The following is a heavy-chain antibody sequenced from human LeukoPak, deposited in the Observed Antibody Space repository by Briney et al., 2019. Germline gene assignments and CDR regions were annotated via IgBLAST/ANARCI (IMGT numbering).Heavy chain of an antibody. D-gene: IGHD4-11*01. CDR1: GFIFSSYS. Sequence: GGSLRLSCAASGFIFSSYSINWVRQAPGKGLEWVSSISSSSSYIYYADSVKGQFTISRDNAKNSLYLQMNSLRAEDTAVYYCARGPSNYVQNWFDPWGQGTLVTVSS. CDR2: ISSSSSYI. V-gene: IGHV3-21*01. CDR3: ARGPSNYVQNWFDP. J-gene: IGHJ5*02.